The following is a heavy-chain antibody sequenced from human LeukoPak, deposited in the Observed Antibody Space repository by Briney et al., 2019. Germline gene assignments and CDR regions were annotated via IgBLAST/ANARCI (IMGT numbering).Heavy chain of an antibody. CDR2: INPNSGGT. CDR1: GYTFTGYH. J-gene: IGHJ4*02. V-gene: IGHV1-2*02. D-gene: IGHD4-17*01. Sequence: ASVRVSCKASGYTFTGYHMHWVRQAPGQGLEWMGWINPNSGGTNYAQKFQGRVTMTRDTSISTAYMELSRLRSDDTAVYYCARSDNYGDYLFNWVRRVEGRLIDYWGQGTLVTVSS. CDR3: ARSDNYGDYLFNWVRRVEGRLIDY.